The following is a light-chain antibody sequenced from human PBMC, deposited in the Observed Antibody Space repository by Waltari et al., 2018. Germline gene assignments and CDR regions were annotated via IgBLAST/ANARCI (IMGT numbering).Light chain of an antibody. CDR2: EVN. Sequence: QSALTQPASMSGSPGQSITISCTGTNTDVDDLNFVFWHQQHSGKAPKLIIYEVNRRPSGISDRFSGSKSGNTASLTISGLEAEDEADYYCCLYAGGWVFGGGTKLTVL. CDR1: NTDVDDLNF. CDR3: CLYAGGWV. V-gene: IGLV2-23*02. J-gene: IGLJ3*02.